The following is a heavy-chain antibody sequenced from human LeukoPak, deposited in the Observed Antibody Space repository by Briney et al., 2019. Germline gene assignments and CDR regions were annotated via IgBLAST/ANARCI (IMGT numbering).Heavy chain of an antibody. CDR2: VDPDGSGK. D-gene: IGHD3-9*01. J-gene: IGHJ5*02. Sequence: PGGSLRLSCAASGFTISSYWMNWVRQAPGKGLEWVANVDPDGSGKYYIDSVKGRFTVSRDNAKNSLYLQMTSLRAEDTATYYCLSWGFDNLWGQGTLLTVPS. CDR1: GFTISSYW. CDR3: LSWGFDNL. V-gene: IGHV3-7*01.